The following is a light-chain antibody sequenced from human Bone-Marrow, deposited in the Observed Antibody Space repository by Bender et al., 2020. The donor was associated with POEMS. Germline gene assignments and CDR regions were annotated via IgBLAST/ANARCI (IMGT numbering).Light chain of an antibody. V-gene: IGLV1-51*01. J-gene: IGLJ2*01. CDR1: SSNIGNNY. CDR2: DNN. Sequence: QSVLTPPPSVSAAPGRKVTISCSGSSSNIGNNYVSWYQQLPGTAPKVLIYDNNRRPSGIPDRFSGSRSGTSATLGITGLQTGDEADYYCGTWDSSLSAGVFGGGTKLTVL. CDR3: GTWDSSLSAGV.